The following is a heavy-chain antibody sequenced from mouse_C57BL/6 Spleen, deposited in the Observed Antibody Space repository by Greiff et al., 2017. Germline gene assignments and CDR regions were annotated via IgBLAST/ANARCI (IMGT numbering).Heavy chain of an antibody. Sequence: VQLQQPGAELVKPGASVKLSCKASGYTFTSYWMQWVKQRPGQGLEWIGEIDPSDSYTNYNQKFKGKATLTVDTSSSTAYMQLSSLTSEDSAVYYCARTRGNYGVGDDWGQGTTLTVAS. D-gene: IGHD2-1*01. CDR2: IDPSDSYT. CDR3: ARTRGNYGVGDD. J-gene: IGHJ2*01. V-gene: IGHV1-50*01. CDR1: GYTFTSYW.